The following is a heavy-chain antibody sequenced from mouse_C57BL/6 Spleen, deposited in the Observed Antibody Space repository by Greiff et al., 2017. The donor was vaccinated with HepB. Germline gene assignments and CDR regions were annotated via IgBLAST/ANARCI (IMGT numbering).Heavy chain of an antibody. CDR1: GFTFSSYG. CDR3: ARLITTVVGYFEV. Sequence: DVQLVESGGDLVKPGGSLKLSCAASGFTFSSYGLSWVRQTPDKSLEWVATISSGGSYTYYPDSVKGRFTISRDNAKNTLYLQMSSLKSEDTAMYYCARLITTVVGYFEVWGTGTTVTVSS. CDR2: ISSGGSYT. J-gene: IGHJ1*03. V-gene: IGHV5-6*01. D-gene: IGHD1-1*01.